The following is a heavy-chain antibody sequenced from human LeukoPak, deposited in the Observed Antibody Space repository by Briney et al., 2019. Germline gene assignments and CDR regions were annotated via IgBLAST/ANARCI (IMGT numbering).Heavy chain of an antibody. CDR1: GYTFTNYG. CDR2: ISAYNGNT. Sequence: ASVKVSCKASGYTFTNYGISWVRQAPGQGLEWMGWISAYNGNTNYAQKLQGRVTMTTDTSTSTAYMELRSLRSDDTAVYYCARDAPGDYDFWSGPFTDYWGQGTLVTVSS. V-gene: IGHV1-18*01. D-gene: IGHD3-3*01. J-gene: IGHJ4*02. CDR3: ARDAPGDYDFWSGPFTDY.